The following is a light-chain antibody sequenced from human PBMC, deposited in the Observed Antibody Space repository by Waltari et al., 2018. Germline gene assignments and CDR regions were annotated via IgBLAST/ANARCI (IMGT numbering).Light chain of an antibody. Sequence: QSALTQPASVSGSPGQSITISCTGTRSAAGGYNYVSWYQQHPGKAPKLMIYDVSNRPSGVSNRFSGSKSGNTASLTISGLQAEDEADYYCSSYISSSTLELFGGGTSLTVL. CDR1: RSAAGGYNY. CDR3: SSYISSSTLEL. J-gene: IGLJ2*01. V-gene: IGLV2-14*03. CDR2: DVS.